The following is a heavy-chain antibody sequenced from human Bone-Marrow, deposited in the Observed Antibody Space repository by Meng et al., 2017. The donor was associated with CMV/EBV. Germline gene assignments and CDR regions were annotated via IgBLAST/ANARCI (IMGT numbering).Heavy chain of an antibody. CDR1: GFTFSDYY. CDR2: ISSSGSTI. Sequence: GESLKISCAASGFTFSDYYMSWIRQAPGKGLEWVSYISSSGSTIYYADSVKGRFTISRDNAKNSLYLQMNSLRAEDTAVYYCARDSVGYSYGIRPDYYGMDVWGQGTTVTGSS. D-gene: IGHD5-18*01. J-gene: IGHJ6*02. CDR3: ARDSVGYSYGIRPDYYGMDV. V-gene: IGHV3-11*04.